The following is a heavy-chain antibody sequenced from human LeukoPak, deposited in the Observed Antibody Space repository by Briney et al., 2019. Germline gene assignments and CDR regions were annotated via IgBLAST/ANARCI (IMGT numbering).Heavy chain of an antibody. CDR1: GFTFSSYW. V-gene: IGHV3-7*03. D-gene: IGHD3-10*01. J-gene: IGHJ4*02. CDR2: IKQDGSEK. Sequence: PGGSLRLSCAASGFTFSSYWMHWVRQAPGKGLEWVANIKQDGSEKYYVDSVKGRFTISRDNAKNSLYLQMNSLSAEDTAVYYCCRDSSAGLWFGSSLDSWGQGTLVTVSS. CDR3: CRDSSAGLWFGSSLDS.